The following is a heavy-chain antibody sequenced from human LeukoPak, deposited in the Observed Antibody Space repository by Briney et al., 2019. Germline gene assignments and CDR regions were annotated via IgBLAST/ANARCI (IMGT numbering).Heavy chain of an antibody. Sequence: GGSLRLSCAASGFTLSSYEMHWVRQAPGKGLVWVSRINSDGSRTGYADSVKGRFTISRDNAKNTLYLQMNSLRAEDTAIYYCTRELPREVTLDYWGQGTLVTVSS. CDR1: GFTLSSYE. CDR2: INSDGSRT. D-gene: IGHD2-21*02. V-gene: IGHV3-74*01. CDR3: TRELPREVTLDY. J-gene: IGHJ4*02.